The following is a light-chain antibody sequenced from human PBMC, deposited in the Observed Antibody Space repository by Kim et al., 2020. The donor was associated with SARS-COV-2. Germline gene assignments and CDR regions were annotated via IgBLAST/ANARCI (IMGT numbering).Light chain of an antibody. CDR3: QHYGSAPYS. J-gene: IGKJ2*03. V-gene: IGKV3-20*01. CDR2: GAS. Sequence: EIVLTQSPGTLSLSPGERATLSCRASQSISSSYLGWYQQKPGQAPRLLIYGASSRATGIPYRFSGSGSGTDFTLTISRLEPEDFAVYYCQHYGSAPYSFGQGTKLEI. CDR1: QSISSSY.